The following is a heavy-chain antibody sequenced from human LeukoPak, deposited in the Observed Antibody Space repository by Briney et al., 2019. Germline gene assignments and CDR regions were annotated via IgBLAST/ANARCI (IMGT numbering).Heavy chain of an antibody. CDR1: GFIFSSYS. V-gene: IGHV3-21*01. J-gene: IGHJ4*02. CDR3: ARSETSWVFFDY. Sequence: GGSLRLSCAASGFIFSSYSMNWVRQAPGKGLEWVSSISSSSDYIYYADSLKGRFTISRDNAKNSLYLQMNSLRAEDTAVYYCARSETSWVFFDYWGQGTLVTVSS. CDR2: ISSSSDYI. D-gene: IGHD2-2*01.